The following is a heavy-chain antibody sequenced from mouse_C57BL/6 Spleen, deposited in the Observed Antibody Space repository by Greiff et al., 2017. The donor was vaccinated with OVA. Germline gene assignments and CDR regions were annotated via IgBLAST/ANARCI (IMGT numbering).Heavy chain of an antibody. D-gene: IGHD1-1*01. J-gene: IGHJ3*01. Sequence: QVQLQQPGAELVKPGASVKMSCKASGYTFTSYWITWVKQRPGQGLEWIGDIYPGSGSTNYNEKFKSKATLTVDTSSSTAYMQLSSLTSEDSAVYYCARSLTTVVAPFAYWGQGTLVTDSA. CDR3: ARSLTTVVAPFAY. CDR1: GYTFTSYW. CDR2: IYPGSGST. V-gene: IGHV1-55*01.